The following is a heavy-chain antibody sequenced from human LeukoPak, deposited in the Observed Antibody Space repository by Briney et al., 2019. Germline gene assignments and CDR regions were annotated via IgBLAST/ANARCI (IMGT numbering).Heavy chain of an antibody. Sequence: GGSLRLSCAASGLTFSNYGMTWVRQAPGEGLEWVSDITNTGENTYYADSVKGRFTISRDNSRNKLYLPMTSLRADDTALYYCAKPRGDSSESSGHWDYWGQGTLVTVSS. CDR1: GLTFSNYG. D-gene: IGHD3-22*01. CDR2: ITNTGENT. CDR3: AKPRGDSSESSGHWDY. V-gene: IGHV3-23*01. J-gene: IGHJ4*02.